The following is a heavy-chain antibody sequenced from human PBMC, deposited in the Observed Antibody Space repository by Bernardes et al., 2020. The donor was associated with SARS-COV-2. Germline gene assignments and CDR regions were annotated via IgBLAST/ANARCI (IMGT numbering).Heavy chain of an antibody. Sequence: SETLSLTCTVSGGSISSHYWSWIRQPPGKGLEWIGYIFYSGSTNYNPSLESRVSISVDTSKNQFSLKLSSVTAADTAVYYCARDLQVYPYQHESSSYYYVEASDIWGQGTTVTVSS. V-gene: IGHV4-59*11. D-gene: IGHD3-22*01. CDR2: IFYSGST. CDR1: GGSISSHY. CDR3: ARDLQVYPYQHESSSYYYVEASDI. J-gene: IGHJ3*02.